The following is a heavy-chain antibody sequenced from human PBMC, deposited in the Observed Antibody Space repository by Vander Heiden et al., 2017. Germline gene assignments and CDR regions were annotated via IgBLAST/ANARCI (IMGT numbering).Heavy chain of an antibody. J-gene: IGHJ5*02. CDR1: GASMSSRTYY. CDR3: ARLYDFWSRTWFDP. D-gene: IGHD3-3*01. Sequence: QLQLQESGPGLVKPSETLSLTCPVSGASMSSRTYYWGGIRQPPGKGLEWSGTIYYSGSTYYNPSLKSRVTISVDTSMDQFSLRLSSVTAADTAVYYCARLYDFWSRTWFDPWGQGTLVTVSS. CDR2: IYYSGST. V-gene: IGHV4-39*01.